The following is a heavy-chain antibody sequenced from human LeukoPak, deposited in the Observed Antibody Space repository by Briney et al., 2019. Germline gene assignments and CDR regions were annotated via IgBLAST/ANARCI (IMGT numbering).Heavy chain of an antibody. CDR1: GGSISSSSYC. CDR2: ICYTATT. J-gene: IGHJ5*02. V-gene: IGHV4-39*01. CDR3: ARLRVSGHYSHLFDP. D-gene: IGHD3-10*01. Sequence: MPSETLSLTCSVSGGSISSSSYCWGWIRQPPGKGLEWIGTICYTATTYYSSSLKSRVTIFVDTSKNQFSLRLRSVTAADTAVYYCARLRVSGHYSHLFDPWGQGTLVTVSS.